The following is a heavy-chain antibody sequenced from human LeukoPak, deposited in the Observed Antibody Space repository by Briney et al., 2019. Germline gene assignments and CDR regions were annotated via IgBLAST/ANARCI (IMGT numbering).Heavy chain of an antibody. CDR1: GHTFTSYG. CDR3: ARVGSGEDIVVVPAARGGYYYYYGMDV. CDR2: ISAYNGNT. J-gene: IGHJ6*02. Sequence: ASVKVSCKASGHTFTSYGISWVRQAPGQGLEWMGWISAYNGNTNYAQKLQGRVTMTTDTSTSTAYMELRSLRSDDTAVYYCARVGSGEDIVVVPAARGGYYYYYGMDVWGQGTTVTVSS. D-gene: IGHD2-2*01. V-gene: IGHV1-18*01.